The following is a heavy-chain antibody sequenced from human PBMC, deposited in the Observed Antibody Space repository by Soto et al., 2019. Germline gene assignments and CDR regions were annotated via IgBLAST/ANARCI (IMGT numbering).Heavy chain of an antibody. Sequence: SETLSLTCTVSGGSISSYYWSWIRQPPGKGLEWIEYIYYSGSTNYNPSLKSRVTISVDTSKNQFSLKLSSVTAADTAVYYCARVRNIVVVPAAMFGWFDPWGKGTLVTVSS. D-gene: IGHD2-2*01. CDR1: GGSISSYY. CDR2: IYYSGST. V-gene: IGHV4-59*01. CDR3: ARVRNIVVVPAAMFGWFDP. J-gene: IGHJ5*02.